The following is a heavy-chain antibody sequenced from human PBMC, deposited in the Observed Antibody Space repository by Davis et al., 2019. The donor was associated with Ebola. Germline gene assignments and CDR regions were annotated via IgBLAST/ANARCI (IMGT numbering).Heavy chain of an antibody. D-gene: IGHD2/OR15-2a*01. CDR1: GGSISSYY. V-gene: IGHV4-59*01. CDR3: ARTVLQGWFDP. Sequence: SETLSLTCTVSGGSISSYYWSWIRQPPGKGLEWIGYIYYSGSTNYNPSLKSRVTISVDTSKNQFSLKLSSVTAADTAVYYCARTVLQGWFDPWGRGTLVTVSS. J-gene: IGHJ5*02. CDR2: IYYSGST.